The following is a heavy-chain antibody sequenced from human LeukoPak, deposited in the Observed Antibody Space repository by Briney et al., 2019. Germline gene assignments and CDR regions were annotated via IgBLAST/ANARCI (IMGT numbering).Heavy chain of an antibody. CDR1: GFTFSSYN. CDR2: ITSGSSYR. V-gene: IGHV3-21*01. D-gene: IGHD1-26*01. J-gene: IGHJ6*03. Sequence: GGTLRLSCAASGFTFSSYNMNWVRQAPGKGLEWVSSITSGSSYRFYADSVKGRFTISRDNAKNSLYLQMNSLRAEDTAVYYCARDPYSGSYGNYYYYFMDVWGKGTTVTISS. CDR3: ARDPYSGSYGNYYYYFMDV.